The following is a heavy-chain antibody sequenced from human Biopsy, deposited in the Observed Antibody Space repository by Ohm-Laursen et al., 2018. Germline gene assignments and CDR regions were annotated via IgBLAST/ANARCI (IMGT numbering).Heavy chain of an antibody. Sequence: SLRLSCAASGFTFSSYGMHWVRQAPGKGLEWVAAIWYDGSNKNYADSVKDRFTISRDNSKNTLYLQMNSLRGEDTAVYYCAKCMTGGSNYYFHHCGQGTLVTDSS. D-gene: IGHD2-8*01. V-gene: IGHV3-33*06. J-gene: IGHJ4*02. CDR3: AKCMTGGSNYYFHH. CDR1: GFTFSSYG. CDR2: IWYDGSNK.